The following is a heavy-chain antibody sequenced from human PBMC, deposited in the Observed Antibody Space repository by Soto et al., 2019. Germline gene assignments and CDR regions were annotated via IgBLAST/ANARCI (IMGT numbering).Heavy chain of an antibody. Sequence: ASVKVSCKASGGTFSSYAISWVRQAPGQGLEWMGGIIPIFGTANYAQKFQGRVTITADESTSTAYMEPSSLRSEDTAVYYCARDLRFLEWLWFGVWGQGTTVTV. CDR3: ARDLRFLEWLWFGV. CDR2: IIPIFGTA. CDR1: GGTFSSYA. V-gene: IGHV1-69*13. J-gene: IGHJ6*02. D-gene: IGHD3-3*01.